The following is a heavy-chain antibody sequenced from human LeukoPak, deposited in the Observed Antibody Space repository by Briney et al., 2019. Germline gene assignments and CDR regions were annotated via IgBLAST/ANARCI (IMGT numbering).Heavy chain of an antibody. D-gene: IGHD5-12*01. CDR2: ISGSGGST. Sequence: PGGSLRLSCAASGFTFSSYAMSWVRQAPGKGLEWVSAISGSGGSTYYADSVKGRFTISRGNCKNTLYLQMNSLRAEDTAVYYCAKFGGYDGGSYYYYYYMDVWGKGTTVTVSS. CDR3: AKFGGYDGGSYYYYYYMDV. J-gene: IGHJ6*03. CDR1: GFTFSSYA. V-gene: IGHV3-23*01.